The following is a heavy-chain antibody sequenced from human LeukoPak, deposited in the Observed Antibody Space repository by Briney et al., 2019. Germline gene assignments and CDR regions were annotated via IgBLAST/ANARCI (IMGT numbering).Heavy chain of an antibody. CDR2: INHSGST. J-gene: IGHJ4*01. CDR3: AREPLLTVVDC. V-gene: IGHV4-34*01. D-gene: IGHD6-19*01. Sequence: PSETLSLTCAVYGGSFSGYYWSWIRQPPGKGREWIGEINHSGSTNYNPSLKSRVTISVDTSKNQFSLKLSSVTAADTAVYYCAREPLLTVVDCQGTGTLVTVSS. CDR1: GGSFSGYY.